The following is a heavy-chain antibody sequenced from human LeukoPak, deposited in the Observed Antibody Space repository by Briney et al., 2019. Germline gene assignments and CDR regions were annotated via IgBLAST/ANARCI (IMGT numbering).Heavy chain of an antibody. J-gene: IGHJ4*02. Sequence: SETLSLTCAVYGRSLSGYYWTWIRQPPGKGLEWIGEINHSGSTNYNPSLKSRVTISVDTSKNQFSLKLSSVTAADTAVYYCARGGEYSSAPFDYWGQGTLVTVSS. D-gene: IGHD5-18*01. CDR1: GRSLSGYY. V-gene: IGHV4-34*01. CDR2: INHSGST. CDR3: ARGGEYSSAPFDY.